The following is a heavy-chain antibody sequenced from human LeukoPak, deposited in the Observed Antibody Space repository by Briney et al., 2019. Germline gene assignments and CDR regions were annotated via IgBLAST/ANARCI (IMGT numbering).Heavy chain of an antibody. CDR1: GFTFSSYA. CDR3: AKFAQRYCSGGSCHPFDY. J-gene: IGHJ4*02. V-gene: IGHV3-30*04. D-gene: IGHD2-15*01. Sequence: PGGSLRLSCAASGFTFSSYAMHWVRQAPGKGLEWVAVISYDGSNKYYADSVKGRFTISRDNSKNTLYLQMNSLRAEDTAAYYCAKFAQRYCSGGSCHPFDYWGQGTLVTVSS. CDR2: ISYDGSNK.